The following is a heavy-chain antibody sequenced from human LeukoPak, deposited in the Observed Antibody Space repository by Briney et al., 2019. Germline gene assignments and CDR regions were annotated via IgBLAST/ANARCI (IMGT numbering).Heavy chain of an antibody. CDR3: ARSIGTYYYGSGRTYYYYYMDV. CDR2: IYYSGST. J-gene: IGHJ6*03. V-gene: IGHV4-59*01. CDR1: GGSISSYY. Sequence: PSETLSLTCTVSGGSISSYYWNWIRQAPGKGLEWIGYIYYSGSTNYNPSLKSRVTISVDTSKNQFSLKLSSVTAADTAVYYCARSIGTYYYGSGRTYYYYYMDVWAKGPRSPSP. D-gene: IGHD3-10*01.